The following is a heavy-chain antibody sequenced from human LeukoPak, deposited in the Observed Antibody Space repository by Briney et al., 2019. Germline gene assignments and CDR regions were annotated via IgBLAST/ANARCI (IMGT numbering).Heavy chain of an antibody. V-gene: IGHV3-30*02. J-gene: IGHJ4*02. CDR3: AKPHFDD. Sequence: GGSLRLSCAASGFSFSSYGMRWVRQAPGKGLEWVAFIRYDGSNKYYADSVKGRFTISRDNSKNTLYLQMNSLRAGDTAVYYCAKPHFDDWGQGTLVTVSS. CDR1: GFSFSSYG. CDR2: IRYDGSNK.